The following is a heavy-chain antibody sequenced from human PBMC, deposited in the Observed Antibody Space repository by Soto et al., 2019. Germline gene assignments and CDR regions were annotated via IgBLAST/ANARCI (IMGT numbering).Heavy chain of an antibody. D-gene: IGHD3-22*01. V-gene: IGHV3-15*01. CDR1: GFSFTNAW. J-gene: IGHJ4*02. CDR2: IRTDTGGATA. Sequence: GSLRLSCAASGFSFTNAWMSWVRQAPGNGPEWVGRIRTDTGGATADYVEDVKDRVTISRDGSKNMVYLQMYSLKSEDTAVYYCTTAPEYFSGSPSKRDYWGQGTLVTVSS. CDR3: TTAPEYFSGSPSKRDY.